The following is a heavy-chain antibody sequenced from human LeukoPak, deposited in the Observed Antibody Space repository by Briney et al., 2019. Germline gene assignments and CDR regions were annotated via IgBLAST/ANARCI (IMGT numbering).Heavy chain of an antibody. Sequence: SETLSLTCTVSGGSISSSTYYWGWIRQPPGKGLEWIGSIYYSGSTYYSPSLKSRVTISVDASKNQFSLRLSSVTAADTAVYYCARRDMTAVTAYAFDIWGQGTMVTVSS. V-gene: IGHV4-39*01. J-gene: IGHJ3*02. D-gene: IGHD4-11*01. CDR3: ARRDMTAVTAYAFDI. CDR1: GGSISSSTYY. CDR2: IYYSGST.